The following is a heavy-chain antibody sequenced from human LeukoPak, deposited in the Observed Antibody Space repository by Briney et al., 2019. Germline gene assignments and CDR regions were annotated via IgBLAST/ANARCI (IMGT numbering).Heavy chain of an antibody. D-gene: IGHD6-19*01. CDR2: IWYDGSNK. CDR3: AREPSGSGWSFLDY. V-gene: IGHV3-33*01. CDR1: GFTFSSYG. Sequence: GGSLRLSCAASGFTFSSYGMHWVRQAPGKGLEWVAVIWYDGSNKYYADSVKGRFTISRDNSKNTLYLQMNSLRAEDTAVYYCAREPSGSGWSFLDYWGQGTLVTVSS. J-gene: IGHJ4*02.